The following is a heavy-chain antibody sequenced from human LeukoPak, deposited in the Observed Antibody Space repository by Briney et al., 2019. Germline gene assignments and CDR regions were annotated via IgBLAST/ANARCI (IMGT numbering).Heavy chain of an antibody. CDR3: ARVVRPPPDSSGQYRGWFDP. CDR1: GGSISSYY. D-gene: IGHD3-22*01. Sequence: KPSEALSLTCTVSGGSISSYYWSWIRQPPGKGLEWIGYIYYSGSTNYNPSLKSRVTISVDTSKNQFSLKLSSVTAADTAVYYCARVVRPPPDSSGQYRGWFDPWGQGTLVTVSS. V-gene: IGHV4-59*01. CDR2: IYYSGST. J-gene: IGHJ5*02.